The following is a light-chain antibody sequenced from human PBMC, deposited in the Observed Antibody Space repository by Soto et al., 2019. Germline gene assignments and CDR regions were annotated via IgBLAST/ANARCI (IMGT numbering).Light chain of an antibody. V-gene: IGLV2-14*01. J-gene: IGLJ3*02. CDR3: SAYTARSTLV. Sequence: QSVLTQPASVSGYAGQSTTISCSGPMRDVGAYNLVSWYQQHPGTAPKLIIYEVRNRPSGISSRFPGSRSGNTASLTISGLQSEDEGDYYCSAYTARSTLVFGGGTKVTVL. CDR2: EVR. CDR1: MRDVGAYNL.